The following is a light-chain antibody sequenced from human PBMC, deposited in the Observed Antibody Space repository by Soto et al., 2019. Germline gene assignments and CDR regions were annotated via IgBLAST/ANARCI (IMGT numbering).Light chain of an antibody. Sequence: QSALTQPPSASGSPGQSVTISCTGTSSDVGGYNYVSWYQQHSGKAPNLMIYEVSKRPSGVPDRFSGSKSGNTASLTVSGLQAEDEADYDCCSYAGSNNFVVFGGGTKLTVL. J-gene: IGLJ2*01. CDR1: SSDVGGYNY. CDR2: EVS. CDR3: CSYAGSNNFVV. V-gene: IGLV2-8*01.